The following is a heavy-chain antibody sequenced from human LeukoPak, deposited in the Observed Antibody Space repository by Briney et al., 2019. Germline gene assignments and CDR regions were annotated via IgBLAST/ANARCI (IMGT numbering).Heavy chain of an antibody. Sequence: SETLSLTCAVYGGSFSGYYWSWIRQPPGKGLEWIGEINHSGSTNYNPSLKSRATISVDTSKNQFSLKLSSVTAADTAVYYCARGGNNWNIRYFDYWGQGTLVTVSS. J-gene: IGHJ4*02. CDR3: ARGGNNWNIRYFDY. V-gene: IGHV4-34*01. CDR1: GGSFSGYY. D-gene: IGHD1-1*01. CDR2: INHSGST.